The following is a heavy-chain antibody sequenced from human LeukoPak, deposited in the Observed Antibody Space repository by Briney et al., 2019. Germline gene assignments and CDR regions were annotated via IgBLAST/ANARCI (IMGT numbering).Heavy chain of an antibody. V-gene: IGHV3-23*01. CDR1: GFTVSSNY. Sequence: SGGSLRLSCAASGFTVSSNYMSWVRQAPGKGLEWVSAISGSGGSTYYADSVKGRFTISRDNSKNTLYLQMNSLRAEDTAVYYCARVEIAVTAYSDYWGQGTLVTVSS. J-gene: IGHJ4*02. CDR3: ARVEIAVTAYSDY. D-gene: IGHD6-19*01. CDR2: ISGSGGST.